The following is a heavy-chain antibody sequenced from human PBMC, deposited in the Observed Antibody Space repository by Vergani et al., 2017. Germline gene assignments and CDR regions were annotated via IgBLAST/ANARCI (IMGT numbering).Heavy chain of an antibody. Sequence: EVQLLESGGGLVQPGGSLRLSCVAPGFTLRSYTMSWVRQAPGKGLEWVSAISAGGGTTYYADSVQRRFTISRDNSKNTLYLQMNSLRVEDTALYYCAKAYSSNWGPFDYWGQGTLVTVSS. CDR1: GFTLRSYT. V-gene: IGHV3-23*01. CDR3: AKAYSSNWGPFDY. J-gene: IGHJ4*02. CDR2: ISAGGGTT. D-gene: IGHD6-13*01.